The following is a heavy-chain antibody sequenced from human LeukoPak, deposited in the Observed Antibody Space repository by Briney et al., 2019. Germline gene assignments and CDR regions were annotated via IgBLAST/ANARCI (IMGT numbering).Heavy chain of an antibody. D-gene: IGHD3-22*01. J-gene: IGHJ2*01. V-gene: IGHV3-7*01. CDR1: GFTFSNYW. CDR3: ASVSACHYDTSGPHWYFDL. CDR2: IKQDGSEK. Sequence: PGGSLRLSCAASGFTFSNYWMSWVRQAPGKGLEWVANIKQDGSEKYYVDSVKGRFTISRDNAKNSLYLQMNSLRAEDTAVYSCASVSACHYDTSGPHWYFDLWGRGTLVTVSS.